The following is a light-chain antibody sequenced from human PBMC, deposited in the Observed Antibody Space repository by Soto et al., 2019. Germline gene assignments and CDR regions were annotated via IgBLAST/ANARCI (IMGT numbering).Light chain of an antibody. V-gene: IGKV1-39*01. Sequence: DIQVTQFPSSLSASVGDRITITCRASQAIGNYLAWYQQKFGETPKLLMYAASNLQGGVPSRFSGSGSGTDFTLTISSLQPEDFATYYCQQYYSSPYTFGQGTKLEV. CDR3: QQYYSSPYT. CDR2: AAS. CDR1: QAIGNY. J-gene: IGKJ2*01.